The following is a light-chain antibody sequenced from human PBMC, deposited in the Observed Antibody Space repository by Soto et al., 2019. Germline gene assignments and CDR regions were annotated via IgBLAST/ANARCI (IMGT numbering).Light chain of an antibody. CDR3: QQFGGSSRT. Sequence: EMVMTQSPGTLSLSPGETATLSCRASQSVSSNYVAWFHQKPGQAPRLLIYGASSRATGIPDRFTGSGSGTDFTLTITRLEPEDFAVYYCQQFGGSSRTCGHATKV. J-gene: IGKJ1*01. CDR1: QSVSSNY. V-gene: IGKV3-20*01. CDR2: GAS.